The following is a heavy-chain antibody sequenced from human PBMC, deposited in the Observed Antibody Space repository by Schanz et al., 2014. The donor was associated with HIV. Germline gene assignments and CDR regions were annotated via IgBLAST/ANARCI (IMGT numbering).Heavy chain of an antibody. Sequence: QVQLVQSGPEVRKPGASVKVSCKASGYIFIDYYIHWVRQAPGQGPEWMGYIKPNSGDTFYAQKFRGRVTMTRDTSVNTASMEVSRLMSDDTAVYYCARNQYQMLPFDFWGQGTLVTVSS. CDR2: IKPNSGDT. D-gene: IGHD2-15*01. CDR1: GYIFIDYY. J-gene: IGHJ4*02. CDR3: ARNQYQMLPFDF. V-gene: IGHV1-2*02.